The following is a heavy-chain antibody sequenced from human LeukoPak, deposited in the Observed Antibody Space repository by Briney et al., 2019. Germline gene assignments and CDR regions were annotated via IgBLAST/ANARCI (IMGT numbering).Heavy chain of an antibody. CDR2: MNPNSGNT. D-gene: IGHD4-23*01. CDR3: ARGRRNYGGNALYYFDY. Sequence: ASVKVSCKASGYAFTSYDINWVRQATGQGLEWMGWMNPNSGNTGYAQKFQGRVTMTRNTSISTAYMELSSLRSEDTAVYYCARGRRNYGGNALYYFDYWGQGTLVTVSS. J-gene: IGHJ4*02. CDR1: GYAFTSYD. V-gene: IGHV1-8*01.